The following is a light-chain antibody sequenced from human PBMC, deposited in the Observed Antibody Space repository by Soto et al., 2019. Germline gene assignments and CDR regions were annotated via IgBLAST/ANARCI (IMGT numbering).Light chain of an antibody. CDR3: QHYDSWPST. CDR2: GAS. V-gene: IGKV3-20*01. CDR1: QSVSSNH. J-gene: IGKJ5*01. Sequence: EIVLTQSPGTLSLSPGERATLSFRASQSVSSNHLAWYQQKPGQAPRLLIYGASNRATGIPARFSGSGSGTEFTLSISSLESEDCAVYYCQHYDSWPSTFGPGTQLEI.